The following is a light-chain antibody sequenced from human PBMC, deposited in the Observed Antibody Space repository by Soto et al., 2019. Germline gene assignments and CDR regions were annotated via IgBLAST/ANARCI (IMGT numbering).Light chain of an antibody. Sequence: DIRMTQSPSYLAASVGDTVTLTCRASQSISSHLNWYQQKPGKAPNLLMYTASNLQSGVPSRFSGSGSGTDFTLTISSLQPEEFATYYCQQSYSTPISVGQGTRLEIK. V-gene: IGKV1-39*01. CDR3: QQSYSTPIS. J-gene: IGKJ5*01. CDR1: QSISSH. CDR2: TAS.